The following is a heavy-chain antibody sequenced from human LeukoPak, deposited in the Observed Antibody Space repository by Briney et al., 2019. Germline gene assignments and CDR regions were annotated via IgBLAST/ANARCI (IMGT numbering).Heavy chain of an antibody. D-gene: IGHD3-22*01. J-gene: IGHJ6*03. V-gene: IGHV4-34*01. CDR2: INHSGST. CDR1: GGSFSGYY. CDR3: ARGRWSPNDSDSSSYSGGYYYLDV. Sequence: PSETLSLTCAVYGGSFSGYYWSWIRQPPGKGLEWIGEINHSGSTNYNPSLKSRVTISVDTSKNQFSLKLSSVTAADTAVYYCARGRWSPNDSDSSSYSGGYYYLDVWGRGTTVSVSS.